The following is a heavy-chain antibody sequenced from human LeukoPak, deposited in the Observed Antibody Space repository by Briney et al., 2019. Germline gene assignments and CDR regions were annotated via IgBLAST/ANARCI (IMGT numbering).Heavy chain of an antibody. CDR3: ARGGLRYFDWLLDAEYFQH. CDR1: GGTFSSYA. V-gene: IGHV1-69*13. Sequence: SVKVSCKASGGTFSSYAISWVRQAPGQGLECMGGIIPIFGTANYAQKFQGRVTITADESTSTAYMELSSLRSEDTAVYYCARGGLRYFDWLLDAEYFQHWGQGTLVTVSS. CDR2: IIPIFGTA. J-gene: IGHJ1*01. D-gene: IGHD3-9*01.